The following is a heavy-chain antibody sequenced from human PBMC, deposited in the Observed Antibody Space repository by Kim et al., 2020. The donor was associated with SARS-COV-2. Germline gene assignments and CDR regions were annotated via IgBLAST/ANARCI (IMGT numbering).Heavy chain of an antibody. Sequence: PSFQGQVTISADKSISTAYLQWSSLKASDTAMYYCATSNDGWSPYYFDYWGQGTLVTVSS. V-gene: IGHV5-51*01. J-gene: IGHJ4*02. CDR3: ATSNDGWSPYYFDY. D-gene: IGHD1-1*01.